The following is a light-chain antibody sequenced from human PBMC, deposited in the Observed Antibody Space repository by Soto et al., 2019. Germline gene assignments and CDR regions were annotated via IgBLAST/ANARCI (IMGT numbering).Light chain of an antibody. CDR3: QQYKRYPLT. J-gene: IGKJ4*01. Sequence: DMQLTQSPSTLSASVGDRVTITCRASQSINNWLAWYQQKPGKAPKLVVYDGFNLESAVPSRFSGSGFGTEFTLTISSLQPDDSATYYCQQYKRYPLTFGGGTKVEIK. V-gene: IGKV1-5*01. CDR1: QSINNW. CDR2: DGF.